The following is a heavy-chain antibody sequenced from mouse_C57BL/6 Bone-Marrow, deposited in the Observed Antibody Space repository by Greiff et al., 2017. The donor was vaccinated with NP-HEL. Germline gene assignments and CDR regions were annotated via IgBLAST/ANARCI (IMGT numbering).Heavy chain of an antibody. CDR2: INPNNGGT. D-gene: IGHD1-1*01. J-gene: IGHJ2*01. CDR1: GYTFTDYN. CDR3: ARIYYGTYFDY. Sequence: EVKLLESGPELVKPGASVKMSCKASGYTFTDYNMHWVKQSHGKSLEWIGYINPNNGGTSYNQKFKGKATLTVNKSSSTAYMELRSLTSEDSAVYYCARIYYGTYFDYWGQGTTLTVSS. V-gene: IGHV1-22*01.